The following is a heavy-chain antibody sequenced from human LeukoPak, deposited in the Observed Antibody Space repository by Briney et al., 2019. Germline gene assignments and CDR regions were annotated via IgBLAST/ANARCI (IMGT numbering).Heavy chain of an antibody. CDR1: GGSFSNYY. CDR2: ISYDGSNK. CDR3: ARIQAIAAAGLDY. J-gene: IGHJ4*02. D-gene: IGHD6-13*01. Sequence: LSLTCAVYGGSFSNYYWSWVRQAPGKGLEWVAVISYDGSNKYYADSVKGRFTISRDNSKNTLYLQMNSLRAEDTAVYYCARIQAIAAAGLDYWGQGTLVTVSS. V-gene: IGHV3-30*03.